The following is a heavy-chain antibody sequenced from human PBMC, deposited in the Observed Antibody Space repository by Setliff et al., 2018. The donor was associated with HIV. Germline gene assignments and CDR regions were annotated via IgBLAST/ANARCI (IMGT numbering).Heavy chain of an antibody. CDR3: TTGGYDGIIDS. Sequence: GGSLRLSCAASGFTFSNAWMSWVRQAPGKGLEWVGRIKSKGDGGTTDYAAPVKGRFTISRDDSKNTVHLQMHSLKTEDTGVYYCTTGGYDGIIDSWGHGTLVTVSS. CDR1: GFTFSNAW. V-gene: IGHV3-15*01. CDR2: IKSKGDGGTT. J-gene: IGHJ5*01. D-gene: IGHD5-12*01.